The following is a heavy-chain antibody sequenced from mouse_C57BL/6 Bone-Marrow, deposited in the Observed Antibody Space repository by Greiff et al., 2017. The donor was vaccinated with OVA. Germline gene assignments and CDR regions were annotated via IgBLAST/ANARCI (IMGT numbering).Heavy chain of an antibody. J-gene: IGHJ4*01. D-gene: IGHD2-4*01. CDR1: GYAFSSYW. V-gene: IGHV1-80*01. CDR2: IYPGDGDT. CDR3: ASPYDYDEFYAMDY. Sequence: VQLQQSGAELVKPGASVKISCKASGYAFSSYWMNWVKQRPGKGLEWIGQIYPGDGDTNYNGKFKGKATLTADKSSSTAYMQLSSLTSEDSAVYFCASPYDYDEFYAMDYWGQGTSVTVSS.